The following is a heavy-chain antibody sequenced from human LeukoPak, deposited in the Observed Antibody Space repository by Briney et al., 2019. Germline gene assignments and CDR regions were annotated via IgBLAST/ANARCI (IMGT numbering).Heavy chain of an antibody. CDR2: MYTDGST. CDR3: ATYDQKLAFDN. Sequence: SETLSLTCIVSGGSMSSYYWSWIRQPAGKGLEWIGRMYTDGSTNYNPFLNSRVTMSVDTSKKHFSLRPNSVTAADTAVYYCATYDQKLAFDNWGQGTLVTVSS. D-gene: IGHD6-13*01. V-gene: IGHV4-4*07. J-gene: IGHJ4*02. CDR1: GGSMSSYY.